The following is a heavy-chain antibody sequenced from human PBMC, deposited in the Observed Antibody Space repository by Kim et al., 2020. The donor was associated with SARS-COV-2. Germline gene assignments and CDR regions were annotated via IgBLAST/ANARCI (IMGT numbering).Heavy chain of an antibody. V-gene: IGHV4-31*03. D-gene: IGHD3-22*01. CDR1: GRSISSGGYY. CDR2: IYYSGST. Sequence: SETLSLTCTLSGRSISSGGYYWSWLRQHPGKGLEWFGYIYYSGSTYYNPSLKSRVTISVDTSKNQFSLKLSSVTAADTAVYYCARDRYYYDSSGYGDAF. J-gene: IGHJ3*01. CDR3: ARDRYYYDSSGYGDAF.